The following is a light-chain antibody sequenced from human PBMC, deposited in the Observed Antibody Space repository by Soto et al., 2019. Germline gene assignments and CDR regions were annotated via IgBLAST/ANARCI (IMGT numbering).Light chain of an antibody. Sequence: QSVLTQPASVSGSPGQSITISCTGTSSDVYGYSYVSWYQQHPGKAPKLMIYEVSNRPSGVSNRFSGSKSGNTASLTISGLQGEDEADYYCSSYSSSSTLVLFGGGTKLTVL. V-gene: IGLV2-14*01. CDR3: SSYSSSSTLVL. J-gene: IGLJ2*01. CDR2: EVS. CDR1: SSDVYGYSY.